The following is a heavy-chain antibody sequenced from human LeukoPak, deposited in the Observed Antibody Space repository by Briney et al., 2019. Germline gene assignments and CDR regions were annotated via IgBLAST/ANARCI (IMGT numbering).Heavy chain of an antibody. CDR3: ARGRDGYNYFDY. Sequence: PSETLSLTCTVSGGSISSYYWSWIRQPPGKGLEWTGYIYYSGSTNYNPSLKSRVTISVDTSKNQFSLKLSSVTAADTAVYYCARGRDGYNYFDYWGQGTLVTVSS. CDR2: IYYSGST. V-gene: IGHV4-59*01. J-gene: IGHJ4*02. D-gene: IGHD5-24*01. CDR1: GGSISSYY.